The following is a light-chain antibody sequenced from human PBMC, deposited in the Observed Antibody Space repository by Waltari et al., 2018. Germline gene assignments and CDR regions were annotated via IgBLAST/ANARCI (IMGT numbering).Light chain of an antibody. CDR1: ALPKQY. CDR2: KDS. V-gene: IGLV3-25*03. Sequence: SYELTQPPSVSVSPGQTARLPCSGAALPKQYAYWYQQKPGQAPVLVIYKDSERPSGIPERFSGSSSGTTVTLTISGVQAEDEADYYCQSADSSGTWVFGGGTKLTVL. J-gene: IGLJ3*02. CDR3: QSADSSGTWV.